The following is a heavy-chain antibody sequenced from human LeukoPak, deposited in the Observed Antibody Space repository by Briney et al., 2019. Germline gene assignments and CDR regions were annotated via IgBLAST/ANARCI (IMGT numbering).Heavy chain of an antibody. D-gene: IGHD3-22*01. CDR2: IKSRTDGGTT. V-gene: IGHV3-15*01. J-gene: IGHJ4*02. CDR3: ATFIPNYYYDISPRLDY. Sequence: GGSLRLSCTASGFTFSNAWMSWVRQAPGKGLEWVGRIKSRTDGGTTDYAAPVKGRFTISRDDSKNTVFLQMNSLKTADTALYYCATFIPNYYYDISPRLDYWGQGTLVTVSS. CDR1: GFTFSNAW.